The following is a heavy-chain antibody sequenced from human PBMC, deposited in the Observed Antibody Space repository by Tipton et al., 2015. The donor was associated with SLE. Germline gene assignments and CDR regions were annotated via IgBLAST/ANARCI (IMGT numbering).Heavy chain of an antibody. CDR1: GFTFSSYS. Sequence: SLRLSCAASGFTFSSYSMNWVRQAPGKGLEWVSYISSSSSTIYYADSGKGRFTISRDNAKNSLYLQMNSLRAEDTAVYYCAREPSTRIALVSYGMDVWGQGTTVTFSS. CDR3: AREPSTRIALVSYGMDV. V-gene: IGHV3-48*01. D-gene: IGHD6-13*01. J-gene: IGHJ6*02. CDR2: ISSSSSTI.